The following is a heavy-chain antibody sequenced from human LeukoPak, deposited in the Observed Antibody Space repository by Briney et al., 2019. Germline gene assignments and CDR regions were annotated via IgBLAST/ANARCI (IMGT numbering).Heavy chain of an antibody. Sequence: PSETLSLTCAVSGGSISSGGYSWSWIRQLPGKGLEWIGYIYHSGSTYYNPSLKSRVTISVDRSKNQFSLKLSSVTAADTAVYYCARDRYCSSTSCYPDTWGQGTLVTVSS. CDR2: IYHSGST. CDR3: ARDRYCSSTSCYPDT. CDR1: GGSISSGGYS. V-gene: IGHV4-30-2*01. D-gene: IGHD2-2*01. J-gene: IGHJ5*02.